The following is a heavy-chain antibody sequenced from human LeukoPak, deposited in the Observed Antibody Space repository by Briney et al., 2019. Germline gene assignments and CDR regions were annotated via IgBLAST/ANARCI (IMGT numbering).Heavy chain of an antibody. CDR1: GFTFSNSW. V-gene: IGHV3-7*01. CDR2: INHNGSEK. D-gene: IGHD3-10*01. Sequence: GGSLRLSCAASGFTFSNSWMIGFPQARGRLGRVANINHNGSEKNYVDSVEGRFTITRDNTKKSLYLQMNSLGAEDTAVYYCARGTALPGVDYWGQGTLVIVSS. CDR3: ARGTALPGVDY. J-gene: IGHJ4*02.